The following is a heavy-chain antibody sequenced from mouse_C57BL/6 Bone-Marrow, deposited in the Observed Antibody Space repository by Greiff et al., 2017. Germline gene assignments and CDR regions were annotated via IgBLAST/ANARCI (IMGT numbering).Heavy chain of an antibody. CDR2: ISSGSSTI. CDR3: AREYYYGSRDWYFDV. V-gene: IGHV5-17*01. J-gene: IGHJ1*03. D-gene: IGHD1-1*01. CDR1: GFTFSDYG. Sequence: VESGGGLVKPGGSLKLSCAASGFTFSDYGMHWVRQAPEKGLEWVAYISSGSSTIYYADTVKGRFTISRDNAKNTLFLQMTSLRSEDTAMYYCAREYYYGSRDWYFDVWGTGTTVTVSS.